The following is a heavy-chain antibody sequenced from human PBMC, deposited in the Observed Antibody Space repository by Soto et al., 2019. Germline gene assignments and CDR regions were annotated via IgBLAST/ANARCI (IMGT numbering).Heavy chain of an antibody. Sequence: SETLSLTCTVSGGSISSYYWSWIRQPPGKGLEWIGYIYYSGSTNYNPSLKSRVTISVDTSKNQFSLKLSSVTAADTAVYYCARESEGSPYYCYGMDVWGQGTTVTVSS. CDR3: ARESEGSPYYCYGMDV. CDR2: IYYSGST. V-gene: IGHV4-59*01. CDR1: GGSISSYY. J-gene: IGHJ6*02. D-gene: IGHD1-26*01.